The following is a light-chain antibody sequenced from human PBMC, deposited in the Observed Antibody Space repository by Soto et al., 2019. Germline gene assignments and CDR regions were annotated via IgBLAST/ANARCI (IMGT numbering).Light chain of an antibody. CDR3: SSYTSRSTLDYV. CDR1: SSDVGGYNY. J-gene: IGLJ1*01. Sequence: QSALTQPASVSGSPGQSITISCTGTSSDVGGYNYVSWYQQHPGKAPKLMIYEVSNRPSGVSNRFSGSKSGNTASLPITGLQAEDEADYYCSSYTSRSTLDYVFGSGTKVTVL. CDR2: EVS. V-gene: IGLV2-14*01.